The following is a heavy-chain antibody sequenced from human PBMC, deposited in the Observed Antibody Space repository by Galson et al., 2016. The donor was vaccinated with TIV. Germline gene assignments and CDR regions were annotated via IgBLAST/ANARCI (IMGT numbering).Heavy chain of an antibody. CDR2: IIPIFGSP. V-gene: IGHV1-69*13. D-gene: IGHD2-21*02. CDR1: GGTINSYA. J-gene: IGHJ6*02. Sequence: SVKVSCKASGGTINSYAINWVRQAPGQGLEWLGGIIPIFGSPNSAPKFQGRVTLTAAESTTTAYMERSSLRSDDTAVYYCAGSRHHLRGDPYYYYIMTSGAKGPRSPSP. CDR3: AGSRHHLRGDPYYYYIMTS.